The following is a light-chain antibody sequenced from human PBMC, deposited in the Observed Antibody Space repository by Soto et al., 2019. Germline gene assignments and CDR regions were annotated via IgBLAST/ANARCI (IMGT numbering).Light chain of an antibody. CDR1: QGISSY. Sequence: AIRMTQSPSSFSASTGDRVTITCRASQGISSYLAWYQQKPGKAPKLLIYAASTLQSGVPSRFSGSESGTDFTLTISCLQSEDLATYFCQQYYSYPSTFGQGTRLEIK. CDR2: AAS. J-gene: IGKJ5*01. CDR3: QQYYSYPST. V-gene: IGKV1-8*01.